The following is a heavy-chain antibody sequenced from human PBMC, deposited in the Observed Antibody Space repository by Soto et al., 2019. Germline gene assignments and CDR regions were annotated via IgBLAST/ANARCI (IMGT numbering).Heavy chain of an antibody. CDR3: AKDLGASGWYGVDY. CDR2: ISWNSGSI. CDR1: GFTFDDYV. D-gene: IGHD6-19*01. Sequence: EVQLVESGGGLVQPGRSLRLSCAASGFTFDDYVMHWVRQAPGKGLEWVSGISWNSGSIGYADSVKGRFTISRDNAKNSLYLQMNSLRAEDTALYYCAKDLGASGWYGVDYWGQGTLVTVSS. V-gene: IGHV3-9*01. J-gene: IGHJ4*02.